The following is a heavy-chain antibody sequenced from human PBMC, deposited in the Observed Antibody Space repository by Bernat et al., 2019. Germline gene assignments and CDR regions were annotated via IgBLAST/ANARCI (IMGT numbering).Heavy chain of an antibody. CDR1: GFTFSSYG. CDR3: ARDKNAFDI. J-gene: IGHJ3*02. CDR2: IWYDGSNK. Sequence: QVQLVESGGGVVQPGRSLRLSCAASGFTFSSYGMHWVRQAPGKGLEWVAVIWYDGSNKYYADSVKGRFTISRDNSKNTLYLQMNSLRAEDTAVYYCARDKNAFDIWGQWTMVTVSS. V-gene: IGHV3-33*01.